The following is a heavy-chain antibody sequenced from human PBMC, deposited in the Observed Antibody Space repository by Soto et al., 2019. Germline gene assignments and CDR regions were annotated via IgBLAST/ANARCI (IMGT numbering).Heavy chain of an antibody. CDR3: ARGPYCISTGCYDWFDP. CDR1: GFTFSSYW. CDR2: ISSDGSST. Sequence: EVQLVESGGGLVQPGGSLRLSCAASGFTFSSYWMHWVRQAPGKGLVWVSRISSDGSSTTYADSVKGRFTISRDNAKNTLYMKMDSLRAEDTGVYYCARGPYCISTGCYDWFDPWGQGTLVTVSS. J-gene: IGHJ5*02. D-gene: IGHD2-2*01. V-gene: IGHV3-74*01.